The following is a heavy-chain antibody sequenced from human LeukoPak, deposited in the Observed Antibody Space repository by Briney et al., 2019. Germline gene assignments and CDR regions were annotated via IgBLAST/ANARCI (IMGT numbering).Heavy chain of an antibody. Sequence: SETLSLTCAVYGGSFSGYYWSWIRQPPGKGLEWIGEINHSGSTNYNPSLKSRVTISVDTSKNQFSLKLSSVTAADTAVYYCVRTSYGSGSYSLVGWFDPWGQGTLVTVSS. D-gene: IGHD3-10*01. CDR2: INHSGST. V-gene: IGHV4-34*01. J-gene: IGHJ5*02. CDR1: GGSFSGYY. CDR3: VRTSYGSGSYSLVGWFDP.